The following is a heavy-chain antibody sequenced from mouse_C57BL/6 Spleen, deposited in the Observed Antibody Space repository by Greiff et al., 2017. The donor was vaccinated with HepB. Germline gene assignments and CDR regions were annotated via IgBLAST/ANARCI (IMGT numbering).Heavy chain of an antibody. D-gene: IGHD4-1*02. CDR3: ARPPPTGYYFDY. CDR2: ISGGGGNT. V-gene: IGHV5-9*01. J-gene: IGHJ2*01. CDR1: GFTFSSYT. Sequence: EVQGVESGGGLVKPGGSLKLSCAASGFTFSSYTMSWVRQTPEKRLEWVATISGGGGNTYYPDSVKGRFTISRDNAKNTLYLQMSSLRSEDTALYYCARPPPTGYYFDYWGQGTTLTVSS.